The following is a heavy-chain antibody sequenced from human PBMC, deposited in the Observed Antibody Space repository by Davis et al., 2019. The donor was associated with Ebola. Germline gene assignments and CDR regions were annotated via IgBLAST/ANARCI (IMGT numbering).Heavy chain of an antibody. CDR3: VSYDILTGYRFDP. D-gene: IGHD3-9*01. Sequence: GGSLRLSCKGSGYNFTSYWISWVRQAPGKGLEWVSSISSSSSYIYYADSVKGRFTISRDNAKNSLYLQMNSLRAEDTAVYYCVSYDILTGYRFDPWGQGTLVTVSS. V-gene: IGHV3-21*01. CDR1: GYNFTSYW. CDR2: ISSSSSYI. J-gene: IGHJ5*02.